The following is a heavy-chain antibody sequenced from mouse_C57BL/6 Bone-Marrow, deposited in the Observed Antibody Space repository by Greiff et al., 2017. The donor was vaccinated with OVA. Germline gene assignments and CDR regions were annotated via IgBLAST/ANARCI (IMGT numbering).Heavy chain of an antibody. CDR1: GYTFTSYW. Sequence: QVHVKQPGAELVKPGASVKLSCKASGYTFTSYWMHWVKQRPGQGLEWIGMIHPNSGSTNYNEKFKSKATLTVDKSSSTAYMQLSSLTSEDSAVYYCASYYGSSYLYYWGQGTTLTVSS. D-gene: IGHD1-1*01. V-gene: IGHV1-64*01. CDR3: ASYYGSSYLYY. J-gene: IGHJ2*01. CDR2: IHPNSGST.